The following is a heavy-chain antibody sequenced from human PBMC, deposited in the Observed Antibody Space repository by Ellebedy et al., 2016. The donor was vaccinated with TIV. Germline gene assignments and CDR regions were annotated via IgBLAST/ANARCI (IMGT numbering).Heavy chain of an antibody. CDR2: ISTDGRSK. Sequence: GQSLKISCAASGFSFSAYGMHWVRQAPGKGLEWVAVISTDGRSKYHVDSVKGRFTISRDNSKSTLYLQMDSLRADDTAVYYCAPGGTTKVKKGFGYWGQGTLVTVSS. CDR1: GFSFSAYG. CDR3: APGGTTKVKKGFGY. J-gene: IGHJ4*02. V-gene: IGHV3-30*03. D-gene: IGHD4-17*01.